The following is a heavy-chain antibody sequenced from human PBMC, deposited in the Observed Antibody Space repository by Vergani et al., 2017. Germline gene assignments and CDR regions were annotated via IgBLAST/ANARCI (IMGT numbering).Heavy chain of an antibody. CDR3: ARELILDSNHEDYFDY. D-gene: IGHD3-22*01. V-gene: IGHV3-23*01. Sequence: EVHLLESGGGLVQSGGSLRLSCAASGFTFSNSAVSWVRQAPGRGLAWVSSISGPGLSTYYADSVKGRFTISRDNSKNTLSLQMNSLRVEDTAVYYCARELILDSNHEDYFDYWGQGALVIVSS. CDR1: GFTFSNSA. J-gene: IGHJ4*02. CDR2: ISGPGLST.